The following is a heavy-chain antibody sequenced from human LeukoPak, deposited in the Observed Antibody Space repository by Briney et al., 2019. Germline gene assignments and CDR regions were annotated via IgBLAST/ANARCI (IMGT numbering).Heavy chain of an antibody. D-gene: IGHD3-22*01. CDR2: ISYDGSNK. V-gene: IGHV3-30-3*01. Sequence: GSLRLSCAASGFTFSSYAMHWVRQAPGKGLEWVAVISYDGSNKYYADSVKGRFTISRDDSKNTLYLQMNSLKTEDTAVYYCTTDRGIVVVITSGFDYWGQGTLVTVSS. CDR3: TTDRGIVVVITSGFDY. CDR1: GFTFSSYA. J-gene: IGHJ4*02.